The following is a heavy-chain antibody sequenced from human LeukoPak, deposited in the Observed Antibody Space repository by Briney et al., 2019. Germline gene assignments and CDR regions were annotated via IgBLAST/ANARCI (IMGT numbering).Heavy chain of an antibody. J-gene: IGHJ4*02. Sequence: SQTLSLTCAVSGGSISSGGYSWSWIRQPPGKGLEWIGYIYHSGSTYYNPSLKSRVTISVDTSKNQFSLKLSSVTAADTAVYYCARAGGNADYWGQGTLVTVSS. CDR1: GGSISSGGYS. CDR2: IYHSGST. V-gene: IGHV4-30-2*01. CDR3: ARAGGNADY. D-gene: IGHD4-23*01.